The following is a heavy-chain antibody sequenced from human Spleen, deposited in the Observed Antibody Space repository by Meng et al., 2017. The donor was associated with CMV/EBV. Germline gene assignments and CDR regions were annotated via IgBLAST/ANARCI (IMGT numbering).Heavy chain of an antibody. V-gene: IGHV1-2*02. J-gene: IGHJ3*02. Sequence: ASVKVSCKASGYTFTVYSIHWVRQAPGQGLEWMGWINPNSGGTNYAQKFQGRVTMTRDMSITTAYMELSRLRSDDTAMYYCVRVREDEYYLDAFDIWGQGTMVTVSS. D-gene: IGHD1-26*01. CDR2: INPNSGGT. CDR1: GYTFTVYS. CDR3: VRVREDEYYLDAFDI.